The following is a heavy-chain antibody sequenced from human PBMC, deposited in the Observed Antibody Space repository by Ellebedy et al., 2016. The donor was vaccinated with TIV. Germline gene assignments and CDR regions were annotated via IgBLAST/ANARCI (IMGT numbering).Heavy chain of an antibody. CDR1: GYTFTSYG. V-gene: IGHV1-18*01. CDR3: ARGPGYSSSSSPLD. CDR2: ISANNGNT. J-gene: IGHJ4*02. Sequence: AASVKVSCKASGYTFTSYGISWVRQAPGQGLEWMGWISANNGNTNYAQKLQVRVTMTTDTSTSTAYMELRSLRSEDTAVYYCARGPGYSSSSSPLDWGQGTLVTVSS. D-gene: IGHD6-6*01.